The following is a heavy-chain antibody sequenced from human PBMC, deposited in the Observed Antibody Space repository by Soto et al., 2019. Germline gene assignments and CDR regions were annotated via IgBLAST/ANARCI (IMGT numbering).Heavy chain of an antibody. D-gene: IGHD6-13*01. CDR3: ARWRVRAAEGTNFDY. CDR1: GGSISSGGYY. J-gene: IGHJ4*02. CDR2: IYYSGST. V-gene: IGHV4-31*03. Sequence: QVQLQESGPGLVKPSQTLSLTCTVSGGSISSGGYYWSWIRQHPGKGLEWIGYIYYSGSTYYNPSRKSGVTMSVDTSKDQCSRERSSVTAADAAVYYCARWRVRAAEGTNFDYGGQGTRVTVSS.